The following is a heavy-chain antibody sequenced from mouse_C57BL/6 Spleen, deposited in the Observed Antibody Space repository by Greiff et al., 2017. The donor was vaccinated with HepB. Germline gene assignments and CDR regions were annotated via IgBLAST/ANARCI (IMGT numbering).Heavy chain of an antibody. CDR3: ARWGSSSYWYFDV. J-gene: IGHJ1*03. Sequence: QVHVKQSGAELAKPGASVKLSCQASGYTFTSYWMHWVKQRPGQGLEWIGYINPSSGYTKYNQKFKDKATLTADKSSSTAYMQLSSLTYEDSAVYYCARWGSSSYWYFDVWGTGTTVTVSS. CDR1: GYTFTSYW. D-gene: IGHD1-1*01. CDR2: INPSSGYT. V-gene: IGHV1-7*01.